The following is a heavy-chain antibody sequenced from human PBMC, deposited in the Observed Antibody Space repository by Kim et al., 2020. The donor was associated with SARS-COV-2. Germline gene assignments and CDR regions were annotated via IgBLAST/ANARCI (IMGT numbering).Heavy chain of an antibody. J-gene: IGHJ6*02. D-gene: IGHD2-2*02. Sequence: SVKGRFTISRDNSKNTLYLQMNSLRAEDTAVYYCAKLGLVPAAIFSGMDVWGQGTTVTVSS. CDR3: AKLGLVPAAIFSGMDV. V-gene: IGHV3-23*01.